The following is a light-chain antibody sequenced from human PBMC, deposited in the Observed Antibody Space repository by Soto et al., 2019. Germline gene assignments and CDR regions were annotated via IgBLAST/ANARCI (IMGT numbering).Light chain of an antibody. V-gene: IGLV2-14*01. CDR1: SSDFGAYNY. J-gene: IGLJ1*01. Sequence: QSVLTQPASVSGSPGQSITISCTGTSSDFGAYNYVSWYQQYPGKVPKLLIYNVSNRPSGVSNRFSGSKSGNTASLTISGLQAVDEADYFCTSYTSGSLYVFGTGTKVTVL. CDR3: TSYTSGSLYV. CDR2: NVS.